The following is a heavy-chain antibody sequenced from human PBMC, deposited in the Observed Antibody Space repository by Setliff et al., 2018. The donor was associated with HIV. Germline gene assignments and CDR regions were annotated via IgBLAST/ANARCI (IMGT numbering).Heavy chain of an antibody. D-gene: IGHD2-8*01. J-gene: IGHJ4*02. CDR3: ARRADNGLFDY. V-gene: IGHV4-59*08. CDR2: VYYTGST. Sequence: SETLSLTCTVSSDSIRFYYWTWIRQPPGKGLEWIGNVYYTGSTNYNPALKSRITISVDTSKNHFSLKLSSVTAADTAVYYCARRADNGLFDYWGQGTLVTVSS. CDR1: SDSIRFYY.